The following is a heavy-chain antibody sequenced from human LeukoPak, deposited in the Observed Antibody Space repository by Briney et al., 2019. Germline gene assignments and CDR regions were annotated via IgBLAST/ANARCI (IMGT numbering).Heavy chain of an antibody. CDR3: ARDVSGYRDY. V-gene: IGHV3-7*01. CDR2: IKQDGSEI. J-gene: IGHJ4*02. D-gene: IGHD3-22*01. CDR1: GFTFSNYW. Sequence: PGGSLRLSCAASGFTFSNYWMTWVRQAPGKGLEWVANIKQDGSEIYYADSVKGRFTISRDNAKNSVYLQMNSLRTEDTAVYYCARDVSGYRDYWGQGTLVTVSS.